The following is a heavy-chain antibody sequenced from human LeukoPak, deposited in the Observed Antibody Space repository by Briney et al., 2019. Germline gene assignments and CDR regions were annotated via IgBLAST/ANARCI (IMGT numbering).Heavy chain of an antibody. CDR3: GVNKSGGSSDAFDI. D-gene: IGHD2-8*02. CDR1: GGSFSGYY. CDR2: INHSGST. J-gene: IGHJ3*02. Sequence: PSETLSLTCAVYGGSFSGYYWSWIRQPPGKGLEWIGEINHSGSTNYNPSLKSRVTISVNASKNQFSLKLSSVTAADTAVYYCGVNKSGGSSDAFDIWGQGTMVTVSS. V-gene: IGHV4-34*01.